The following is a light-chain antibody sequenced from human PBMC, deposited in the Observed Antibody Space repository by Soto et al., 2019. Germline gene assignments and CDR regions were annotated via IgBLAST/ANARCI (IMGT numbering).Light chain of an antibody. CDR1: SSDIGGYKY. Sequence: QSALTQPASVSGSPGQSITISCTGGSSDIGGYKYVSWFQQHPGKAPKLMIYEVTNRPSGVSNRFSGSKSGSTASLTISGLQAEDEADYYCSSYTSSNTLVFGTGTKVTV. CDR2: EVT. J-gene: IGLJ1*01. V-gene: IGLV2-14*01. CDR3: SSYTSSNTLV.